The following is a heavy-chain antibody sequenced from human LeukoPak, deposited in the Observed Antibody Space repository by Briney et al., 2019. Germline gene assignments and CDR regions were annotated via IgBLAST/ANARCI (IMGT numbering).Heavy chain of an antibody. D-gene: IGHD3-22*01. CDR1: GFTFSSYA. J-gene: IGHJ4*02. CDR2: ISGSGGST. Sequence: GGSLRLSCAASGFTFSSYAMSWVRQAPGKGLEWVSVISGSGGSTYYADSVKGRFTISRDNSKNTLSLQMHSLRAEDTAVYYCAKDRGHYYTYDYWGQGTLVTVSS. CDR3: AKDRGHYYTYDY. V-gene: IGHV3-23*01.